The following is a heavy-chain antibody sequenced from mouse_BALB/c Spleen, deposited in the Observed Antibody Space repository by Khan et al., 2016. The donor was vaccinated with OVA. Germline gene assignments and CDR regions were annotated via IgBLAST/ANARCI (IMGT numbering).Heavy chain of an antibody. J-gene: IGHJ3*01. Sequence: QVQLQQSGAELARPGASVKMSCKASGYTFTSYTIHWIKKRPGQGLEWIGYINPSNGYTNYNQKFKDKATLTTDKSSTTAYLQPSSLTSDDSAVYNCVRDGAYHRNDGWFAYWGQGTLVTVSA. V-gene: IGHV1-4*01. CDR3: VRDGAYHRNDGWFAY. D-gene: IGHD2-14*01. CDR1: GYTFTSYT. CDR2: INPSNGYT.